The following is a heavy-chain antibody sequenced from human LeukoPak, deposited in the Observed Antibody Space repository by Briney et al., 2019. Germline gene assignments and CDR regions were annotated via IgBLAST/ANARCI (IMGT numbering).Heavy chain of an antibody. D-gene: IGHD6-13*01. Sequence: SETLSLTCTVSGGSISSYYWSWIRQPAGKGLEWIGRIYTSGSTNYNPSLKSRVTMSVDTSKNQFSLKLTSVTAADTAVYYCAGWYSSSWYWFDPWGQGTLVTVSS. V-gene: IGHV4-4*07. J-gene: IGHJ5*02. CDR2: IYTSGST. CDR3: AGWYSSSWYWFDP. CDR1: GGSISSYY.